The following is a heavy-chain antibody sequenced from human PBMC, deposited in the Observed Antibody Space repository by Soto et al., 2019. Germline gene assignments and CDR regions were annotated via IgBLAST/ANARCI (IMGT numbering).Heavy chain of an antibody. CDR2: INPNSGGT. J-gene: IGHJ6*02. CDR1: GYTFTGYY. CDR3: EGEGYGWGMDV. D-gene: IGHD2-8*02. V-gene: IGHV1-2*02. Sequence: QVQLVQSGAEVKKPGASVKVSCKASGYTFTGYYMHWVRQAPGQGLEWMGWINPNSGGTTYAQKFQGRVTRTRDTSISTAYMELSRLRSDDTAVYYGEGEGYGWGMDVWGQGTTVTVSS.